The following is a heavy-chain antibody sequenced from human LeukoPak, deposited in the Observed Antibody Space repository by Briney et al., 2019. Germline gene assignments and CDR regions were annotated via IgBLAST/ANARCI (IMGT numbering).Heavy chain of an antibody. J-gene: IGHJ4*02. CDR1: GYTFTSYG. Sequence: ASVKVSCKASGYTFTSYGISWVRQAPGQGLEWMGWISAYNGNTNYAQKLQGRVTMTTDTSTSTAYMELSSLRSEDTAVYYCARDRGRDGYNLLDYWGQGTLVTVSS. CDR3: ARDRGRDGYNLLDY. V-gene: IGHV1-18*01. D-gene: IGHD5-24*01. CDR2: ISAYNGNT.